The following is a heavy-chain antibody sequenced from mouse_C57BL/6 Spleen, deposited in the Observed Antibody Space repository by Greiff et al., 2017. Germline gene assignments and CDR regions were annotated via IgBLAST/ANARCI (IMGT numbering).Heavy chain of an antibody. J-gene: IGHJ4*01. Sequence: QVQLQQPGAELVKPGASVKMSCKASGYTFTSYWITWVKQRPGQGLEWIGVIYPGSGSTNYNEKFTSKATLTVDTSSSTAYMQLSSLTSEDAAVYYCTSDGYDCAMDYWGQGTSVTVSS. V-gene: IGHV1-55*01. CDR2: IYPGSGST. D-gene: IGHD2-3*01. CDR1: GYTFTSYW. CDR3: TSDGYDCAMDY.